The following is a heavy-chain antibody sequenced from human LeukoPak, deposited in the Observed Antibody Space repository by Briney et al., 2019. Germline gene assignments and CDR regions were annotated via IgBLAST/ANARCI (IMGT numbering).Heavy chain of an antibody. D-gene: IGHD2-15*01. CDR3: AREPDHGSREGFDF. CDR1: GFTFSAYS. Sequence: PGGSLRLSCAASGFTFSAYSMNWVRQAPGKGLEWVSSISGNSAYIFYANSVKGRFTISTDNARSSLFLQMNTLRAKDTAVYFCAREPDHGSREGFDFWGQGTLVTVSS. V-gene: IGHV3-21*01. CDR2: ISGNSAYI. J-gene: IGHJ4*02.